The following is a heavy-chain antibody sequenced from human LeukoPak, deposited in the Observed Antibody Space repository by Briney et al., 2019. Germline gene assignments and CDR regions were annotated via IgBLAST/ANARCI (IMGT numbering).Heavy chain of an antibody. J-gene: IGHJ6*03. CDR2: ISSRGSYI. D-gene: IGHD3-10*01. Sequence: GGSLRLSCAASGFTFSSYSMNWVRRAPGKGLEWVSSISSRGSYIYYADSVKGRFTISRDNAENSLYLQMNSLRAEDTAVYYCARVDYGSGSYGYYYYYYMDVWGKGTTVTISS. CDR3: ARVDYGSGSYGYYYYYYMDV. V-gene: IGHV3-21*01. CDR1: GFTFSSYS.